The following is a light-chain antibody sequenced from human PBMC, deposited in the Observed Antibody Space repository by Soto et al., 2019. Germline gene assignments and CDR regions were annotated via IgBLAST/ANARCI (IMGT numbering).Light chain of an antibody. J-gene: IGKJ1*01. CDR1: QGISNY. CDR2: AAS. Sequence: DIQLTQSPSSLSASVGDTVPITCRASQGISNYLAWYQQKPGQVPNLLIYAASTLQSGVPSRFSGSGSGTDFTLTISSLRPEDVATYYCQKYNNAPRTFGQGTKVEI. CDR3: QKYNNAPRT. V-gene: IGKV1-27*01.